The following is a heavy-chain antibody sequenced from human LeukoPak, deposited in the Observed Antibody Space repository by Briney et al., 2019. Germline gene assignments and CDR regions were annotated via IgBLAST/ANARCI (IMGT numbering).Heavy chain of an antibody. Sequence: GASVKVSCKASGYTFTSYYMHWVRQAPGQGLEWMGIINPSGGSTSYAQKFQGRVTMTRDTSTSTVYMELSSLRSEDTAVYYCARGGEYYDSSGYYTFDYWGQGTLVTVSS. J-gene: IGHJ4*02. CDR3: ARGGEYYDSSGYYTFDY. D-gene: IGHD3-22*01. CDR1: GYTFTSYY. CDR2: INPSGGST. V-gene: IGHV1-46*01.